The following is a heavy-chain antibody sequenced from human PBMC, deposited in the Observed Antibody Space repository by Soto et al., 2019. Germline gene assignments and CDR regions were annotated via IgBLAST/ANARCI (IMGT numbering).Heavy chain of an antibody. CDR2: IIPILGIA. J-gene: IGHJ3*02. D-gene: IGHD6-19*01. Sequence: QVQLVQSGAEVKKPGSSVKVSCKASGGTFSSYTISWVRQAPGQGLEWMGRIIPILGIANYAQKFQGRVTITADKSTSTAYMELSSLRSEDTAVYYCARDLGIAVAGTGPGAIWGQGTMVTVSS. V-gene: IGHV1-69*08. CDR3: ARDLGIAVAGTGPGAI. CDR1: GGTFSSYT.